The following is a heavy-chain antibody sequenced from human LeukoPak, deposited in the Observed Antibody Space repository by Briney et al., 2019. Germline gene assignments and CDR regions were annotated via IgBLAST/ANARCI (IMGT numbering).Heavy chain of an antibody. CDR1: GYTFTGYY. CDR2: TNPNSGGT. Sequence: ASVNVSCKASGYTFTGYYMHWVRQAPGQGLEWMGWTNPNSGGTNYAQKFQGRVTMTRDTSISTAYMELSRLRSDDTAVYYCARDPGDWAYYFDYWGQGTLVTVSS. CDR3: ARDPGDWAYYFDY. V-gene: IGHV1-2*02. J-gene: IGHJ4*02. D-gene: IGHD3/OR15-3a*01.